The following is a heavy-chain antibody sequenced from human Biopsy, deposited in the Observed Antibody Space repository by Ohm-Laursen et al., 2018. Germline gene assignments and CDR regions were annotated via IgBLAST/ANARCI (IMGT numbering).Heavy chain of an antibody. J-gene: IGHJ6*02. CDR3: ARGSGYFKLDV. CDR2: INQSGGT. D-gene: IGHD5-12*01. V-gene: IGHV4-34*01. CDR1: GESSSGYF. Sequence: GTLSLTCAVNGESSSGYFWNWIRQPPGKGLEWIGEINQSGGTKYNPSLKRRATLSADSSNSQFSLRLTSVTAADTAIYYCARGSGYFKLDVWGQGTTATVSS.